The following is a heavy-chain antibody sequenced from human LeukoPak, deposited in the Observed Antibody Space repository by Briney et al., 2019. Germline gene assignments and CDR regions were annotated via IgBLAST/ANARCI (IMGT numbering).Heavy chain of an antibody. D-gene: IGHD5-12*01. CDR3: AKEASGHISDYIDY. CDR2: ITGSGSNT. V-gene: IGHV3-23*01. J-gene: IGHJ4*02. Sequence: GGSLRLSCAASRFTFSGYAMSWVRQAPGKGLEWVSAITGSGSNTYYADSVKGRFTISRDNSKNALYLQMNSLRADDTAVYYCAKEASGHISDYIDYWGQGTLVTVSS. CDR1: RFTFSGYA.